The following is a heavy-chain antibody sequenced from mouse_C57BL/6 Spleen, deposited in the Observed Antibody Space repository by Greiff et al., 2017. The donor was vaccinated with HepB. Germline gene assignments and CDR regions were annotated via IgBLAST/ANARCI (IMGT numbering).Heavy chain of an antibody. CDR1: GYAFSSYW. V-gene: IGHV1-80*01. Sequence: QVQLKQSGAELVKPGASVKISCKASGYAFSSYWMNWVKQRPGKGLEWIGQIYPGDGDTNYNGKFKGKATLTADKSSSTAYMQLSSLTSEDSAVYFCARGDLLPFTEGFAYWGQGTLVTVSA. J-gene: IGHJ3*01. D-gene: IGHD2-1*01. CDR2: IYPGDGDT. CDR3: ARGDLLPFTEGFAY.